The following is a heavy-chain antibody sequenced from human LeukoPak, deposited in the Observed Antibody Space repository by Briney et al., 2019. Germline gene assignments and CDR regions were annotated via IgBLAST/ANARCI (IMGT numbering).Heavy chain of an antibody. CDR2: IYASGST. V-gene: IGHV4-4*07. J-gene: IGHJ5*02. Sequence: SSETLSLTCTVSGGSISSYYWSWIRQPAGKGLEWIGRIYASGSTNYNPSLKSRVSMSVDTSKNQFSLKLSSVTAADSAVYYCARGAYCGGDCYSSWFDPWGQGTLVTVSS. CDR1: GGSISSYY. D-gene: IGHD2-21*02. CDR3: ARGAYCGGDCYSSWFDP.